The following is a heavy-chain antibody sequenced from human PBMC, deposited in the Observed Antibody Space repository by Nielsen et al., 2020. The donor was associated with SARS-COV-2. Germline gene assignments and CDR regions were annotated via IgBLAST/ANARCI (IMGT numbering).Heavy chain of an antibody. Sequence: ASVKVSCKASGYSFTSYDMHWVRQAPGQGLEWMGVIYPSVGSTIYAQKFQGRVSMTRDTSTSTVSMELRSLRSEDTAVYYCARDRKHAATLGLFAYWGQGTLVTVSS. V-gene: IGHV1-46*01. CDR3: ARDRKHAATLGLFAY. J-gene: IGHJ4*02. CDR1: GYSFTSYD. CDR2: IYPSVGST. D-gene: IGHD2-15*01.